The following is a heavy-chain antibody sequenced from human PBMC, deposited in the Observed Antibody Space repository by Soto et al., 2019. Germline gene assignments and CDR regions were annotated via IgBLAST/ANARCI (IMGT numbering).Heavy chain of an antibody. V-gene: IGHV4-61*01. CDR2: IYDSGST. Sequence: SETLSLSCSVSDDSINSDKYDWGWIRQPPGKGLEWIGYIYDSGSTNYNPSLKSRVTISVDTSKNQFSLRLTSVTAADTAVYYCARVKLGERWLQPFDSWGQGTLVTVSS. J-gene: IGHJ4*02. CDR1: DDSINSDKYD. D-gene: IGHD3-10*01. CDR3: ARVKLGERWLQPFDS.